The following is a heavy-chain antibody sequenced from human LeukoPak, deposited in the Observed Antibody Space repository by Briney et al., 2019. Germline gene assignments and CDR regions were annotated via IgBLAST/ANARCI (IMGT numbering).Heavy chain of an antibody. CDR1: RFTFSSYG. Sequence: GGSLRLSCAASRFTFSSYGMHGVRQAPGKGLEWVAVISYDGSNKYYADSVKGRFTISRDNSKNTLYLQMNSLRAEDTAVYYCAKDRADIVVVPAAMRALGYYGMDVWGQGTTVTVSS. CDR3: AKDRADIVVVPAAMRALGYYGMDV. CDR2: ISYDGSNK. D-gene: IGHD2-2*01. V-gene: IGHV3-30*18. J-gene: IGHJ6*02.